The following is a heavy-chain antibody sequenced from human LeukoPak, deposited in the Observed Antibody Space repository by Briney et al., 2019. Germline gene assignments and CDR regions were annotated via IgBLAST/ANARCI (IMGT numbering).Heavy chain of an antibody. CDR3: ARGVQDLLMSLWYFDY. V-gene: IGHV4-31*03. J-gene: IGHJ4*02. CDR1: GGSISSGGYY. Sequence: SETLSLTCTVSGGSISSGGYYWSWIRQHPGKGLEWIGYIYYSGSTYYNPSLKSRVTISVDTSKNQFSLKLSSVTAADTAVYYCARGVQDLLMSLWYFDYWGQGTLVTVSS. CDR2: IYYSGST. D-gene: IGHD3-10*01.